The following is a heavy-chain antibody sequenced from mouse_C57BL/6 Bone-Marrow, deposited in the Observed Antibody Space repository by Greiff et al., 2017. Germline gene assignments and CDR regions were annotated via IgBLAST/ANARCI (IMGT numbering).Heavy chain of an antibody. Sequence: VKLQESGAELARPGASVKMSCKASGYTFTSYTMHWVKQRPGQVLEWIGYINPSSGYTKYNQKFKDKATLTADKSSSTAYMQLSSLTSEDSAVYYCARRIRNYAMGYWGQGTSVTVS. J-gene: IGHJ4*01. CDR2: INPSSGYT. V-gene: IGHV1-4*01. CDR1: GYTFTSYT. CDR3: ARRIRNYAMGY.